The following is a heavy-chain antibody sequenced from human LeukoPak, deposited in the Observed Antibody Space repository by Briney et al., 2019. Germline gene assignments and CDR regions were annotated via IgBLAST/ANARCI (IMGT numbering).Heavy chain of an antibody. J-gene: IGHJ4*02. CDR3: AKAKYYYDSSGYYHFDY. D-gene: IGHD3-22*01. CDR1: GFTFSSYG. V-gene: IGHV3-23*01. CDR2: ISGSGGST. Sequence: GGSLRLSCAASGFTFSSYGMSWVRQAPGKGLEWVSAISGSGGSTYYADSVKGRFTISRDNSKNTLYLQMNSLRAEDTAVYYCAKAKYYYDSSGYYHFDYWGQGTLVTVSS.